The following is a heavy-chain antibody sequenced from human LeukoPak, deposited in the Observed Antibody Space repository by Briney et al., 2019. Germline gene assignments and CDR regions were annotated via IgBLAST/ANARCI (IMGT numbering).Heavy chain of an antibody. Sequence: GGSLRLSCAASGFTFSSYGMHWVRQAPGKGLEWVAFIRYDGSNKYYADSVKGRLTISRDNYKNTLSLQMNSLRAEDTAVYYCAEGGLVFVVVALPDYWGQGTLVTVSS. D-gene: IGHD3-22*01. V-gene: IGHV3-30*02. J-gene: IGHJ4*02. CDR1: GFTFSSYG. CDR2: IRYDGSNK. CDR3: AEGGLVFVVVALPDY.